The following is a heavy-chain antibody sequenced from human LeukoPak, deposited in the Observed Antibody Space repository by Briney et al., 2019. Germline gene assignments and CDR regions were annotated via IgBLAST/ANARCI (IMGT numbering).Heavy chain of an antibody. Sequence: PSETLSLTCTVSGGSISSYYWSWIRQPPGKGLEWIGYIYYSGSTNYNPSLKSRVTISVDTSKNQFSLKLSSVTAADTAVYYCARVSSFYYGSGSYYFDYWGQGTLVTVSS. CDR2: IYYSGST. CDR1: GGSISSYY. V-gene: IGHV4-59*08. J-gene: IGHJ4*02. CDR3: ARVSSFYYGSGSYYFDY. D-gene: IGHD3-10*01.